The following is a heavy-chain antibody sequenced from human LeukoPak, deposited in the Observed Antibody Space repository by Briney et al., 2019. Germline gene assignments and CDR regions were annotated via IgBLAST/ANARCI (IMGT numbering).Heavy chain of an antibody. CDR2: ISYDGSNK. CDR3: AKASYAGFDY. J-gene: IGHJ4*02. CDR1: GFTFSSYG. D-gene: IGHD5-18*01. V-gene: IGHV3-30*18. Sequence: GGSLRLSCPASGFTFSSYGMHWVRQAPGKGLEWVAVISYDGSNKYYADSVKGRFTISRDNSKNTLYLQMNSLRAEDTAVYYCAKASYAGFDYWGQGTLVTVSS.